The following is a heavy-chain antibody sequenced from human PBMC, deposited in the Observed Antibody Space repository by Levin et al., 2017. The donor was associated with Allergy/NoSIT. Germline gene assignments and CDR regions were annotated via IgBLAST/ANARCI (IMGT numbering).Heavy chain of an antibody. Sequence: GGSLRLSCAASGFSFSDYPMTWVRQGQGKGLEWVASTSYDGSNKNYADSVKGRFTISRDNSKDTLYLQMSSLRSEDTGVYYCARAVSGSYFDYWGQGTLVTVS. D-gene: IGHD3-10*01. CDR3: ARAVSGSYFDY. CDR1: GFSFSDYP. J-gene: IGHJ4*02. V-gene: IGHV3-30-3*01. CDR2: TSYDGSNK.